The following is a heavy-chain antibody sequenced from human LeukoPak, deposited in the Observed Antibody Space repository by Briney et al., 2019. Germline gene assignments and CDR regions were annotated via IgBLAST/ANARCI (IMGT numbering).Heavy chain of an antibody. V-gene: IGHV4-39*07. CDR1: GDSISSSNYF. D-gene: IGHD3-16*01. Sequence: PSETLSLTCTVSGDSISSSNYFWGWIRQPPGKGLEWIGSMFYYGSTYYNASLKSRVTISLDTSKKQFSLKLRSVTGADTAVYYCARGGITSLLNWFDPWGQGILVTVSS. CDR2: MFYYGST. CDR3: ARGGITSLLNWFDP. J-gene: IGHJ5*02.